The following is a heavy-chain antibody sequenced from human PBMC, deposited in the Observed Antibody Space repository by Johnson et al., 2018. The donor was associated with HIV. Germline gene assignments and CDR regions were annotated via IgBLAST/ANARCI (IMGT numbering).Heavy chain of an antibody. CDR1: GFTFGSYA. CDR3: ARDYYDSSGYYSPGGEAFDI. Sequence: VQLVESGGGLVQPGGSLRLSCAASGFTFGSYAMNWVRQAPGKGLEWVSGINWNGGSTGYADSVKGRFPISRDNAKNSLYLQMNSLRAEDTALYYCARDYYDSSGYYSPGGEAFDIWGQGTMVTVSS. V-gene: IGHV3-20*04. CDR2: INWNGGST. J-gene: IGHJ3*02. D-gene: IGHD3-22*01.